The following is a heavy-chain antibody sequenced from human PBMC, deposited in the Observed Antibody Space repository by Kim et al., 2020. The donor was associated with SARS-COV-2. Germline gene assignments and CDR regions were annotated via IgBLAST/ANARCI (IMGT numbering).Heavy chain of an antibody. CDR2: INPSGGST. Sequence: ASVKVSCKASGYTFTSYYMHWVRQAPGQGLEWMGIINPSGGSTSYAQKFQGRVTMTRDTSTSTVYMELSSLRSEDTAVYYCARDLTQDIVVVPAAMLYYYGMDVWGQGTTVTVSS. CDR3: ARDLTQDIVVVPAAMLYYYGMDV. CDR1: GYTFTSYY. D-gene: IGHD2-2*01. V-gene: IGHV1-46*01. J-gene: IGHJ6*02.